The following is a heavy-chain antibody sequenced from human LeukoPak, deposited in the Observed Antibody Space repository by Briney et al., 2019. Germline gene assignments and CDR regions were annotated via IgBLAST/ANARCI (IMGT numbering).Heavy chain of an antibody. CDR3: ARIKLYYFDY. CDR2: INHSGST. Sequence: SETLSLTCAVYGGSFSGYYWSWNRQPPGKGLEWIGEINHSGSTNYNPSLKSRVTISVDTSKNQFSLKLSSVTAADTAVYYCARIKLYYFDYWGQGTLVTVSS. D-gene: IGHD4-23*01. J-gene: IGHJ4*02. V-gene: IGHV4-34*01. CDR1: GGSFSGYY.